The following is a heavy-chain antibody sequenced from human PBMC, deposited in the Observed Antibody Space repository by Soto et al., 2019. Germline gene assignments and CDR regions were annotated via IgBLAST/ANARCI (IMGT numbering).Heavy chain of an antibody. J-gene: IGHJ6*02. CDR1: GFTFSIYS. D-gene: IGHD2-2*02. CDR3: ASVDCSSTSCYTGNYYYYGMDV. CDR2: ISSSSSYI. Sequence: GSLRLACAASGFTFSIYSVNWVRQAPGKGLEWVSSISSSSSYIYYADSVKGRFTISRDNAKNSLYLQMNSLRDEDTDVYYCASVDCSSTSCYTGNYYYYGMDVWGQGTTVTVYS. V-gene: IGHV3-21*01.